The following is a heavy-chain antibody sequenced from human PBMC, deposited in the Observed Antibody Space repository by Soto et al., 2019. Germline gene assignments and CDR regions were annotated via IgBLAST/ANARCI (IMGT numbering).Heavy chain of an antibody. J-gene: IGHJ4*02. Sequence: QVQLVQSGTEVKKPGASVKVSCKASGYTFSSIGLSWVRQAPGQGLEWMGWISTYSVNTNYAQNLQGRVNLTTDTSTSTAYMELRGLRSDDTAVYYCARGNYGGEFDYWGQGTLVTVSS. D-gene: IGHD4-17*01. CDR1: GYTFSSIG. CDR3: ARGNYGGEFDY. V-gene: IGHV1-18*01. CDR2: ISTYSVNT.